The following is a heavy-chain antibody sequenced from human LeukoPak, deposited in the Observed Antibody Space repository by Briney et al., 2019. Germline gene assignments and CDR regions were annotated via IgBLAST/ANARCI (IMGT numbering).Heavy chain of an antibody. CDR1: EYTFTGYY. CDR3: ARRVVYCSSTSCYYWFDP. Sequence: ASVKVSCKASEYTFTGYYMHWVRQAPGQGLEWMGWINPNSGGTNYAQKFQGRVTMTRDTSISTAYMELSRLRSDDTAVYYCARRVVYCSSTSCYYWFDPWGQGTLVTVSS. CDR2: INPNSGGT. J-gene: IGHJ5*02. D-gene: IGHD2-2*01. V-gene: IGHV1-2*02.